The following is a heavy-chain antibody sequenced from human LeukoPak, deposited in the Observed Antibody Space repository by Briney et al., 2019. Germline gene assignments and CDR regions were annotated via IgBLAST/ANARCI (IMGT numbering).Heavy chain of an antibody. CDR2: ISAYNGNT. J-gene: IGHJ5*02. CDR3: ARDPVVAATGNWFDP. V-gene: IGHV1-18*01. D-gene: IGHD2-15*01. Sequence: ASVKVSCKASGYTFTSYGISWVRQAPGQGLEWMGWISAYNGNTNYAQKLQGRVTMTTDTSTSKAYMELRSLRSDATAVYYCARDPVVAATGNWFDPWGQGTLVTVSS. CDR1: GYTFTSYG.